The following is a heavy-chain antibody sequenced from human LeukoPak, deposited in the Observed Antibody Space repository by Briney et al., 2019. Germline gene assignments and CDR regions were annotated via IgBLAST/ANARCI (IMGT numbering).Heavy chain of an antibody. Sequence: PSGTLSLTCAVSGDSISSSNWWSWVRQPPGKGLEWIGEIYHSGSTNYNPSLRSRVTISVDKSKNQFSLKLCSVTAADTAVYYCARFGSGWYGFDYWGQGTLVSVSS. D-gene: IGHD6-19*01. CDR2: IYHSGST. CDR1: GDSISSSNW. J-gene: IGHJ4*02. V-gene: IGHV4-4*02. CDR3: ARFGSGWYGFDY.